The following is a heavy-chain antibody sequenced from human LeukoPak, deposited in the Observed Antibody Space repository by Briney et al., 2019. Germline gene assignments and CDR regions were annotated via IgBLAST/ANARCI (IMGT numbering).Heavy chain of an antibody. CDR3: AKGNNMITFGGVIANNYFDY. D-gene: IGHD3-16*02. Sequence: EGSLRLSCAASGFTFSSYAMSWVRQAPGKGLEWVSAISGSGGSTYYADSVKGRFTISRDNSKNTLYLQMNSLRAEDTAVYYCAKGNNMITFGGVIANNYFDYWGQGTLVTVSS. V-gene: IGHV3-23*01. CDR2: ISGSGGST. J-gene: IGHJ4*02. CDR1: GFTFSSYA.